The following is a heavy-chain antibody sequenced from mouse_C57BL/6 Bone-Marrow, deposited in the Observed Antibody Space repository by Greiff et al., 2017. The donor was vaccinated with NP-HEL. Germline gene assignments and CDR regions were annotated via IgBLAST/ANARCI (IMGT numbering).Heavy chain of an antibody. CDR3: AREKSTVVADY. CDR2: IYPGSGNT. V-gene: IGHV1-76*01. CDR1: GYTFTDYY. D-gene: IGHD1-1*01. Sequence: QVQLKQSGAELVRPGASVKLSCKASGYTFTDYYINWVKQRPGQGLEWIARIYPGSGNTYYNEKFKGKATLTAEKSSSTAYMQLSSLTSEDSAVYFCAREKSTVVADYWGQGTTLTVSS. J-gene: IGHJ2*01.